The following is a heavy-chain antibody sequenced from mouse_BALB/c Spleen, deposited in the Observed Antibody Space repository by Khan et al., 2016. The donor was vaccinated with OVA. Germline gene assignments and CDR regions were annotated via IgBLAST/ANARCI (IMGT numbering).Heavy chain of an antibody. D-gene: IGHD2-1*01. CDR2: INSDGDYT. CDR1: GFTFSTYA. Sequence: EVELVESGGGLVKPGGSLKLSCAASGFTFSTYAMSWIRQTPEKRLEWVATINSDGDYTYYPDSVTGRFTISRDNAKKTRYLQMSSLRSEDTAMYYCARSPYGNFAYWGHGTLVTVS. CDR3: ARSPYGNFAY. J-gene: IGHJ3*01. V-gene: IGHV5-9-3*01.